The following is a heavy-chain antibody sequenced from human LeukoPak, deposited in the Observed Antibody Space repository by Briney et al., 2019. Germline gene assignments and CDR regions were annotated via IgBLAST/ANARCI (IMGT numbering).Heavy chain of an antibody. CDR2: INPSGGST. CDR1: GYTFTSYY. Sequence: ASVKVSCKASGYTFTSYYMHWVRQAPGQGLEIINPSGGSTSYAQKFQGRVTMTRDMSTSTVYMELSSLRSDDTAVYYCARAAIQPWFDALDYWGQGTLVTVSS. J-gene: IGHJ4*02. CDR3: ARAAIQPWFDALDY. D-gene: IGHD5-18*01. V-gene: IGHV1-46*01.